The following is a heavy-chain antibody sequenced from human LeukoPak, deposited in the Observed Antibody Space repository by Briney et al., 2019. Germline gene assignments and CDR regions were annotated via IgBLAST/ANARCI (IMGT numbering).Heavy chain of an antibody. Sequence: PETLSLTCTVSGGSINSYYWSWIRQPPGKGLESIGYIYYSGSTNYNPSLKSRVTISVDTSKNQFSLKLSSVTAADTAVYYCARDWSSTSNMDVWGQGTTVTVCS. CDR3: ARDWSSTSNMDV. J-gene: IGHJ6*02. CDR2: IYYSGST. CDR1: GGSINSYY. D-gene: IGHD2-2*01. V-gene: IGHV4-59*01.